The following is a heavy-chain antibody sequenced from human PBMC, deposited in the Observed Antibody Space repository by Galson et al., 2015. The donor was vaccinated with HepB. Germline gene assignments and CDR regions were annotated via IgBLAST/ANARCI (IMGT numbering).Heavy chain of an antibody. CDR3: ASQFYSYYRFDY. Sequence: ETLSLTCAVYGGSFSGYYWSWIRQPPGKGLEWIGEINHSGSTNYNPSLKSRVTISVDTSKNQFSLKLSSVTAADTAVYYCASQFYSYYRFDYWGQGTLVTVSS. CDR1: GGSFSGYY. J-gene: IGHJ4*02. CDR2: INHSGST. D-gene: IGHD5-18*01. V-gene: IGHV4-34*01.